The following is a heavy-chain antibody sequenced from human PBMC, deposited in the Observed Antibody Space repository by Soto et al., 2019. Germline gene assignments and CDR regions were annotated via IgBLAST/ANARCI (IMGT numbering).Heavy chain of an antibody. CDR3: ARGGGTLLAPPP. D-gene: IGHD1-1*01. CDR2: INPHSGAT. J-gene: IGHJ5*02. Sequence: ASVKVSCKASGYIFSANYIHWVRQAPGQGLEWLGYINPHSGATNYAPKFLGRVTMSSDTSARTAYMDLNNLRSDDTAVYYCARGGGTLLAPPPCGQGNLVTVYS. CDR1: GYIFSANY. V-gene: IGHV1-2*02.